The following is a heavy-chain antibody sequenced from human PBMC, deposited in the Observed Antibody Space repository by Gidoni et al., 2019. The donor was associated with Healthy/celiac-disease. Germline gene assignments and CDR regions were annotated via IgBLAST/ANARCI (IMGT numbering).Heavy chain of an antibody. CDR2: FYYSGST. D-gene: IGHD3-22*01. CDR1: GGSISSYY. V-gene: IGHV4-59*01. J-gene: IGHJ3*02. CDR3: ATSSGYYHDGYAFDI. Sequence: QVQLQESGPGLVKPSETLSLPCTVSGGSISSYYWSWIRQPPGKGLEWIGYFYYSGSTNYNPSLKSRVTISVDTSKNQFSLKLSSVTAADTAVYYCATSSGYYHDGYAFDIWGQGTMVTVSS.